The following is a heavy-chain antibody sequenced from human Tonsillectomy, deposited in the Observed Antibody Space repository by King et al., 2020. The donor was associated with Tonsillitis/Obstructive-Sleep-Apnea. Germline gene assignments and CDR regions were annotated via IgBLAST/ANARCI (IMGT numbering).Heavy chain of an antibody. V-gene: IGHV4-39*01. Sequence: QLQESGPGLVKPSETLSLTCNVSGGSISSRSYYWGWIRQPPGKGLEWIGSIYYSGSTYYNPSLKSRVSISVDTSKNQLSLKLSSVTAADTAVYYCARLEWWVLLRFDYWGQGTLVTVSS. CDR1: GGSISSRSYY. CDR2: IYYSGST. J-gene: IGHJ4*02. CDR3: ARLEWWVLLRFDY. D-gene: IGHD1-26*01.